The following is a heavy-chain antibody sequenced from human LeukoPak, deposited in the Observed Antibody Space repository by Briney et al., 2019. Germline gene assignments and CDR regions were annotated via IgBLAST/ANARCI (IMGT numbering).Heavy chain of an antibody. D-gene: IGHD4/OR15-4a*01. J-gene: IGHJ4*02. Sequence: GGSLRLSCADSGFTFSSHWMSWVRQAPGKGLEWVSFIYSDNTHYSDSVKGRFTISRDNSKNTLYLQMNSLRAEDTAVYYCARRAGAYSHPYDYWGQGTLVTVSS. CDR3: ARRAGAYSHPYDY. V-gene: IGHV3-53*01. CDR2: IYSDNT. CDR1: GFTFSSHW.